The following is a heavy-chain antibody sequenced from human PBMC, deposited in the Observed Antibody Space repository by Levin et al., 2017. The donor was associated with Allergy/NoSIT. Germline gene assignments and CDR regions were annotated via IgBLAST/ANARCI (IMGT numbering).Heavy chain of an antibody. Sequence: GESLKISCAASEFILSSYCMAWVRQAPGKGLQWVANVKQDGSERYNVDSLKGRFTISRVSAKNSLYLQMNNLRDEDTAVYYCARVVSAFGLLYGMDVWGQGTTVTVSS. CDR3: ARVVSAFGLLYGMDV. CDR2: VKQDGSER. J-gene: IGHJ6*02. D-gene: IGHD3/OR15-3a*01. V-gene: IGHV3-7*04. CDR1: EFILSSYC.